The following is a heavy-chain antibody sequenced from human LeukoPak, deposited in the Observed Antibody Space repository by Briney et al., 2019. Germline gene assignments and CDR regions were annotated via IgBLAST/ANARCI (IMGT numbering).Heavy chain of an antibody. Sequence: SETLSLTCAVYGGSFSGYYWSWIRQPPGKGLEWIGEINHSGSTNYNPSLKSRVTISVDTSKNQFSLKLSSVTAADTAVYYCASDDGLDGYYFDYWGQGTLVTVSS. V-gene: IGHV4-34*01. J-gene: IGHJ4*02. CDR1: GGSFSGYY. CDR3: ASDDGLDGYYFDY. CDR2: INHSGST.